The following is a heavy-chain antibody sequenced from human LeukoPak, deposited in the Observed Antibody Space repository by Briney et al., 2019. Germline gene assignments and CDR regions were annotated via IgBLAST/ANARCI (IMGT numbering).Heavy chain of an antibody. CDR3: ARVGPSTFGSVADHFDY. CDR2: IYSGGST. Sequence: PGGSLRLSCAASGFTVSSNYMSWVRQAPGKGLEWVSVIYSGGSTYYADSVKGRFTISRDNSKNTLYLQMNSLRAEDTAVYYCARVGPSTFGSVADHFDYWGQGTLVTVSS. J-gene: IGHJ4*02. CDR1: GFTVSSNY. V-gene: IGHV3-53*01. D-gene: IGHD6-19*01.